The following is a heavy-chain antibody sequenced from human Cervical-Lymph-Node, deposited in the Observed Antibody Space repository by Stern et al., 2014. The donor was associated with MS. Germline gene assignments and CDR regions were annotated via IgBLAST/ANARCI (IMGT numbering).Heavy chain of an antibody. CDR1: GFTFSNYG. J-gene: IGHJ4*02. CDR3: AKDRGSSVAARYFDY. D-gene: IGHD6-6*01. CDR2: ILYDGSNK. V-gene: IGHV3-30*18. Sequence: VQLVASGGGVVQPGRSLRLSCAASGFTFSNYGMHWVRQAPGKGLEWVAVILYDGSNKYYADSVKGRFTVSRDNSKNTLYLQMNSLRADDTAIYYCAKDRGSSVAARYFDYWGQGTLVTVSS.